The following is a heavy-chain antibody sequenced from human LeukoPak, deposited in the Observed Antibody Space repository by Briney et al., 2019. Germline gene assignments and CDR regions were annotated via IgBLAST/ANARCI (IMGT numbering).Heavy chain of an antibody. CDR2: IKSKSDGGTI. Sequence: GGSLRLSCVGSGFTFGDAWMSWVRQAPGKGLEWVGRIKSKSDGGTIDYAAPVKGRFTISRDDSRNTLYLQMNSLKTEDTAVYYCTTRRQDGWWGQGTLVTVS. J-gene: IGHJ4*02. CDR1: GFTFGDAW. CDR3: TTRRQDGW. D-gene: IGHD2-15*01. V-gene: IGHV3-15*01.